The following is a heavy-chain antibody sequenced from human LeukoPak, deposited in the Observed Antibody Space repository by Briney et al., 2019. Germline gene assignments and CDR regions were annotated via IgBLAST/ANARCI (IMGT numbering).Heavy chain of an antibody. V-gene: IGHV3-23*01. J-gene: IGHJ4*02. CDR3: ARHVLRYFDWLLILDY. CDR2: ISGSGGST. Sequence: PGGSLRLSCAAPGFTFSSYAMSWVRQAPGKGLDWVSAISGSGGSTYYADSVKGGFTISRDNSKNTLYLQMNSLRAEDTAVYYCARHVLRYFDWLLILDYWGQGTLVTVSS. CDR1: GFTFSSYA. D-gene: IGHD3-9*01.